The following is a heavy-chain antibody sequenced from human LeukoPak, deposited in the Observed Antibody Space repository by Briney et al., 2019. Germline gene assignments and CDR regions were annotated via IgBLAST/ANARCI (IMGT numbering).Heavy chain of an antibody. V-gene: IGHV3-74*01. Sequence: GGSLRLSCAASGFTFSSYWMHWVRQGPGKGLVWVSRIDSDGNTVYADSVKGRFTISRDNAKNTLYLQMNSLRAEDMAVYYCIGSGGWPGYWGQGTLVTVSS. CDR1: GFTFSSYW. J-gene: IGHJ4*02. CDR2: IDSDGNT. D-gene: IGHD6-19*01. CDR3: IGSGGWPGY.